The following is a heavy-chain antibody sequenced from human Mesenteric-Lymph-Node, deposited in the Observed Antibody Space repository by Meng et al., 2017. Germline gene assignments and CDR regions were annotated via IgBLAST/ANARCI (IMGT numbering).Heavy chain of an antibody. V-gene: IGHV4-38-2*01. Sequence: SETLSLTCAVSGYSISSGYYWGWIRQPPGKGLEWIGSIYHSGSTYYNPSLKSRVTISVDTSKNQFSLKLSSVTAADTAVYYCARGYVTMVRHPEDDAFDIWGQGTMVTVSS. CDR1: GYSISSGYY. D-gene: IGHD3-10*01. J-gene: IGHJ3*02. CDR3: ARGYVTMVRHPEDDAFDI. CDR2: IYHSGST.